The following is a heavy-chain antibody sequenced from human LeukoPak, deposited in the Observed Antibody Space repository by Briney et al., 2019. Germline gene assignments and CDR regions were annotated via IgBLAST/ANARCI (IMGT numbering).Heavy chain of an antibody. V-gene: IGHV3-30*02. D-gene: IGHD1-26*01. CDR3: VKRGATVRRTYFFDS. Sequence: GGSLRLSCAASGFTFSSYGMHWVRQAPGKGPEWVAFIRYDGSNKYYADSVKGRFTISRDNSKNTLYLQMTSLRVEDTSFYYCVKRGATVRRTYFFDSWGQGALVTVSS. J-gene: IGHJ4*02. CDR2: IRYDGSNK. CDR1: GFTFSSYG.